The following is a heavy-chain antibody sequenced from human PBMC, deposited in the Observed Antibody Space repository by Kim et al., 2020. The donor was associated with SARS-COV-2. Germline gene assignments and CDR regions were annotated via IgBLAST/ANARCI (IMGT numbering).Heavy chain of an antibody. D-gene: IGHD3-16*01. Sequence: TYSIPSLRGRVTISMDTSKNHFSLNVMSVTAADTAVYYCARGGGFYFDYWGQGTLVAVSS. V-gene: IGHV4-39*07. CDR2: T. J-gene: IGHJ4*02. CDR3: ARGGGFYFDY.